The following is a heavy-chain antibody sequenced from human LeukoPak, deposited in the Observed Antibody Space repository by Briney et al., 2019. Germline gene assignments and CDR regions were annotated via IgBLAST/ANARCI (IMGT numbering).Heavy chain of an antibody. CDR3: ARVGYSSSSAFYYYYYMDV. D-gene: IGHD6-6*01. V-gene: IGHV1-2*02. J-gene: IGHJ6*03. CDR1: GYTFTGYY. CDR2: INPNSGGT. Sequence: ASVKVSCKASGYTFTGYYMHWVRQAPGQGLEWMGWINPNSGGTNYAQKFQGRVTMTRDTSISTAYMELSRLRSDDTAVYYCARVGYSSSSAFYYYYYMDVWGKGTTVTVSS.